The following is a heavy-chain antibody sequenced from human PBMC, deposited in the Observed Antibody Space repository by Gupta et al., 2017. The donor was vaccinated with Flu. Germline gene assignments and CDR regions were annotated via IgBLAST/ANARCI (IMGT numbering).Heavy chain of an antibody. J-gene: IGHJ4*02. V-gene: IGHV4-38-2*02. D-gene: IGHD2-2*01. Sequence: QVQLLASCPGLVKASETLSLSCAVSGYFITSGYHWGWIRQPPGRGLEWIGEVYRDGSTYYNPSLKSGLTVSVDTSKNQFSLKLTSVTAADSAVYFCAREMRVCSGTNWHTFFDFWGKGNLVTVSS. CDR1: GYFITSGYH. CDR2: VYRDGST. CDR3: AREMRVCSGTNWHTFFDF.